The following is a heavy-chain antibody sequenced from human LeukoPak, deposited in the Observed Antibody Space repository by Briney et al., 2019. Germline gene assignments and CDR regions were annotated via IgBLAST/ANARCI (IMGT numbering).Heavy chain of an antibody. Sequence: GGSLRLSCAASGFTLSSYWMSWVRQAPGKGLEWVANIKQDGSEKYYVDSVKGRFTISRDNAKNSLYLQMNSLRAEDTAVYYCARLVVVAATQQVRDYWGQGTLVTVSS. CDR2: IKQDGSEK. D-gene: IGHD2-15*01. CDR3: ARLVVVAATQQVRDY. J-gene: IGHJ4*02. V-gene: IGHV3-7*01. CDR1: GFTLSSYW.